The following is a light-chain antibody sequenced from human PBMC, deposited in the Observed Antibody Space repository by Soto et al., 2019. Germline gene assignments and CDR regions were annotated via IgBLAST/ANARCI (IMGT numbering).Light chain of an antibody. J-gene: IGKJ5*01. CDR1: QSVSSSY. CDR2: GAS. CDR3: KQYGSSPQIT. V-gene: IGKV3-20*01. Sequence: EIVLTQSPGTLSLSPGGRSILSCRASQSVSSSYLAWYQQKPGQAPRLLIHGASSRATGIPDRLSGSGSGTDFTLNISRLEHEDFAVYYCKQYGSSPQITFGQGTPLEIK.